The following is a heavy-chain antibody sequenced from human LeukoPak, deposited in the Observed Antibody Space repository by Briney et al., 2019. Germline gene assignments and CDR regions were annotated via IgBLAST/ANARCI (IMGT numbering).Heavy chain of an antibody. CDR2: IYYSGST. CDR3: ASQGVIAARPLDY. Sequence: TSETLSLTCTVSGGSISSGDYYWSWIRQPPGKGLEWIGYIYYSGSTYYNPSLKSRVTISVDTSKNQFSLKLSSVTAADTAVYYCASQGVIAARPLDYWGQGTLVTVPS. V-gene: IGHV4-30-4*08. D-gene: IGHD6-6*01. CDR1: GGSISSGDYY. J-gene: IGHJ4*02.